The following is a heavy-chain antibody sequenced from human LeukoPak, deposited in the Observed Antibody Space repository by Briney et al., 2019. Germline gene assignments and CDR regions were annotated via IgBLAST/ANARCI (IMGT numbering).Heavy chain of an antibody. D-gene: IGHD3-16*01. J-gene: IGHJ3*02. CDR2: ISYTGSP. CDR3: ATYRSESAFEM. V-gene: IGHV4-59*01. CDR1: GGSISSYY. Sequence: SETLSLTCTVSGGSISSYYWSWIRQSPGKGLEWIGYISYTGSPHYNPSLKSRVTISVDTSRNQFSLKLSSVTAADTAVYYCATYRSESAFEMWGQGTMVTVSS.